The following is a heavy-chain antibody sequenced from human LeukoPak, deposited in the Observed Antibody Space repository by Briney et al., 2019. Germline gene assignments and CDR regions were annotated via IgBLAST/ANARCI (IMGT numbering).Heavy chain of an antibody. V-gene: IGHV4-59*01. CDR2: IYYSGGT. D-gene: IGHD3-22*01. CDR3: ARTYYYDSSGSPEIYYFDY. Sequence: SETLSLTCTVSGGSISSYYWSWIRQPPGKGLEWIGYIYYSGGTNYNPSLKSRVTISVDTSKNQFSLKLSSVTAADTAVYYCARTYYYDSSGSPEIYYFDYWGQGTLVTVSS. J-gene: IGHJ4*02. CDR1: GGSISSYY.